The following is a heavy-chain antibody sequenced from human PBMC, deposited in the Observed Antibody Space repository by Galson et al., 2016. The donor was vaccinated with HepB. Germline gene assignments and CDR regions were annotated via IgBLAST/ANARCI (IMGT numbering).Heavy chain of an antibody. V-gene: IGHV4-4*02. CDR1: GASISSTNW. CDR2: IYHSGST. J-gene: IGHJ4*02. Sequence: SETLSLTCVVSGASISSTNWWNWVRQPPGKGLEWIGEIYHSGSTKYSPSLESRVTIEVDKAKNLFSLRLTSVTAADTAVYYCASRIYITSWYAPVLSYWGQGSPVTVSS. D-gene: IGHD2-2*01. CDR3: ASRIYITSWYAPVLSY.